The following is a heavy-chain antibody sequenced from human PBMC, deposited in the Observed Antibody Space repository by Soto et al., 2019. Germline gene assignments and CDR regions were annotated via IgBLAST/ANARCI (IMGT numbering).Heavy chain of an antibody. CDR1: GFTFSSYA. V-gene: IGHV3-23*01. Sequence: EVQLLESGGGLVQPGGSLRLSCAASGFTFSSYAMSWVRQAPGKGLEWVSAISGSCGSTYYADSGKGRFTISRDNSMTAMYMQMNSLRAEDTAVYYCAKENGSSGYYKFANWFDPWGQGTLVTVSS. CDR3: AKENGSSGYYKFANWFDP. CDR2: ISGSCGST. D-gene: IGHD3-22*01. J-gene: IGHJ5*02.